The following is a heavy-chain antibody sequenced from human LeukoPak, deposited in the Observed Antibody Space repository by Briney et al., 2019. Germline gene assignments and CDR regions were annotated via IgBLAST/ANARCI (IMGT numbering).Heavy chain of an antibody. CDR1: GGSISSGSYY. CDR3: AREPYSSSWLDY. CDR2: IYTSGST. Sequence: SQTLSLTCTVSGGSISSGSYYWSWIRQPAGKGLEWIGRIYTSGSTNYNPSLKSRVTMSVDTSKNQFSLKLSSVTAADTAVYYCAREPYSSSWLDYWGQGTLVTVSS. V-gene: IGHV4-61*02. J-gene: IGHJ4*02. D-gene: IGHD6-13*01.